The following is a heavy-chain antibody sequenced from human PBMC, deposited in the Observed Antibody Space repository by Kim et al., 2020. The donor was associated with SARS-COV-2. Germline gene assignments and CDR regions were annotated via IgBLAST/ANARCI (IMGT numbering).Heavy chain of an antibody. CDR2: IDAEGTGT. Sequence: GGSLRLSCVASGFTFSNYWMHWVRQTAGKGLEWVSRIDAEGTGTSYTDSVKGRFTVSRDNARNTVYLQMNRLRDEDTAVYYCGSVFEYWGNGILVTVSS. V-gene: IGHV3-74*01. CDR3: GSVFEY. CDR1: GFTFSNYW. J-gene: IGHJ4*01.